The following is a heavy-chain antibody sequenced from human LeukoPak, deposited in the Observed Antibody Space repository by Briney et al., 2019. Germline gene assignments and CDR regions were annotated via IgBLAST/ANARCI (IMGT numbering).Heavy chain of an antibody. J-gene: IGHJ5*02. CDR3: ARTNMVRGVISVSSWYDP. Sequence: GGSLRLSCAASGFTVSSNYMSWVRQAPGKGLEWVSVIYSGGSTYCADSVKGRFTISRDNSKNTLYLQMNSLRAEDTAVYYCARTNMVRGVISVSSWYDPWGQGTLVTVSS. CDR2: IYSGGST. D-gene: IGHD3-10*01. CDR1: GFTVSSNY. V-gene: IGHV3-53*01.